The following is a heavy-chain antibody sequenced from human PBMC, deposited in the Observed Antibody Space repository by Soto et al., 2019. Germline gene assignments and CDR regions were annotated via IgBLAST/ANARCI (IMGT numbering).Heavy chain of an antibody. CDR1: GFSLRSYGEG. CDR2: IYWDDDK. D-gene: IGHD5-12*01. CDR3: AHRFVATSLFDS. J-gene: IGHJ4*02. Sequence: QITLKESGPTLVKPTQTLTLTCTFSGFSLRSYGEGVGWIRQPPGKYLEWLSLIYWDDDKRYNPSLPDRLTITKDTSRNQVVLTMTNMDPVDTATYFCAHRFVATSLFDSWGQGLLVTVSS. V-gene: IGHV2-5*02.